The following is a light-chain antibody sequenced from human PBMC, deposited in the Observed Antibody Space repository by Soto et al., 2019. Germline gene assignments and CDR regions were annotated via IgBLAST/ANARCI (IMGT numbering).Light chain of an antibody. Sequence: DIVMTQSPDSLAVSLGERATINCKSSQIVLYSSNNKNYLAWYQQRPGQPPKLLIYWASTRESGVPDRFSGSGSGTDFTITITSLQAEDVAVYYCQQYESTPPTFGQGTKLEIK. V-gene: IGKV4-1*01. J-gene: IGKJ2*01. CDR2: WAS. CDR1: QIVLYSSNNKNY. CDR3: QQYESTPPT.